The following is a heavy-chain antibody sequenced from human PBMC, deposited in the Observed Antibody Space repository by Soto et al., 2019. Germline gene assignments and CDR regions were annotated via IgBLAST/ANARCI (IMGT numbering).Heavy chain of an antibody. V-gene: IGHV3-30*18. CDR3: AKGGEVGGVLGDH. Sequence: QVQLVESGGGVVQPGTSLRLSCEASGFAFNKFGMHWVRQAPGKGLEWVAFISYDGSYQYYADSVQGRLTITRDNSMNTLNMQLNSLRREDTAVYYCAKGGEVGGVLGDHWGQGTLGTVS. D-gene: IGHD1-26*01. CDR2: ISYDGSYQ. J-gene: IGHJ4*02. CDR1: GFAFNKFG.